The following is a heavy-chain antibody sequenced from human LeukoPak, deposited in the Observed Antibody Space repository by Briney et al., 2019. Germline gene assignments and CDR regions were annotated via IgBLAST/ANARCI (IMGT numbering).Heavy chain of an antibody. Sequence: SETLSLTCTVSGYSISSGYYWGWIRQPPGRGLEWIGSIYHSGSTYYNPSLKSRITISVDTSKNQFSLKLYSVTAADTAVYYCARQGDSTKGYYLDWFDPWGQGTLVIVSS. CDR3: ARQGDSTKGYYLDWFDP. V-gene: IGHV4-38-2*02. CDR1: GYSISSGYY. CDR2: IYHSGST. J-gene: IGHJ5*02. D-gene: IGHD3-3*01.